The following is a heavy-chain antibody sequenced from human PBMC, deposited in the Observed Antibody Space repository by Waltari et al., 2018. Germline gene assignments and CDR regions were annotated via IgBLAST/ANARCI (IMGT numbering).Heavy chain of an antibody. J-gene: IGHJ4*02. Sequence: QVQLVESGGGVVQPGRSLRLSCAASGFTFSSYGMHWVRQAPGKGLEWVAVISYDGSNKYDTDSVKGRFTISRDNSKNTLYLEMNSLRAEDTAVYYCAKVENLYYDSSGFDYWGQGTLVTVSS. CDR1: GFTFSSYG. V-gene: IGHV3-30*18. CDR3: AKVENLYYDSSGFDY. CDR2: ISYDGSNK. D-gene: IGHD3-22*01.